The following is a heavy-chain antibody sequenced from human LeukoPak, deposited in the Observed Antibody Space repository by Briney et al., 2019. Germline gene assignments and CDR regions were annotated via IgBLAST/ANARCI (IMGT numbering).Heavy chain of an antibody. CDR1: GYTFTGYY. D-gene: IGHD6-19*01. V-gene: IGHV1-2*02. Sequence: ASVKVSCKASGYTFTGYYMHWVRQAPGQGLEWMGWINPNSGGTNYAQKFQGRVTMTRDTSISTAYMELSRLTSDGTAMYYCARGDSSGWYVDYWGQGTLVTVSS. J-gene: IGHJ4*02. CDR2: INPNSGGT. CDR3: ARGDSSGWYVDY.